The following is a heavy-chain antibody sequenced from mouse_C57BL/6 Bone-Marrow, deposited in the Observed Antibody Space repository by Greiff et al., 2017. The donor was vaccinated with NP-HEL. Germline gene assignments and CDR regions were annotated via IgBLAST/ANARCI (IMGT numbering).Heavy chain of an antibody. CDR3: ARYDYDVY. CDR2: IYPRSGNT. V-gene: IGHV1-81*01. Sequence: QVQLQQSGAELARPGASVKLSCKASGYTFTSYGISWVKQRTGQGLEWIGEIYPRSGNTYYNEKFKGKATLTADKSSSTAYMELRSLTSEDSAVYFFARYDYDVYWGQGTLVTVSA. CDR1: GYTFTSYG. D-gene: IGHD2-4*01. J-gene: IGHJ3*01.